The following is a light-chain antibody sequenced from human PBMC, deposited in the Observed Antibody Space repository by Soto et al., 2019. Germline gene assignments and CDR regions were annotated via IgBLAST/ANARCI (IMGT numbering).Light chain of an antibody. CDR1: NSGVVNYEY. CDR2: EGR. V-gene: IGLV2-14*02. J-gene: IGLJ3*02. CDR3: QSYDSSLSGGGV. Sequence: QSALSQPASVSGSPGQSITISCTGINSGVVNYEYVSWYQQFPDKAPKLIIYEGRERPSGVSDRFSGSKSDNAASLTISALQTEDEADYYCQSYDSSLSGGGVFGGGTQLTVL.